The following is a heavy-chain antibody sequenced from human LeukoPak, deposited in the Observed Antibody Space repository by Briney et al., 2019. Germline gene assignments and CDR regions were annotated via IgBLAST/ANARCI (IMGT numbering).Heavy chain of an antibody. J-gene: IGHJ4*02. D-gene: IGHD1-26*01. CDR1: GFTFSSYS. CDR3: AKDLGPLDSGNY. CDR2: ISSSSSYI. V-gene: IGHV3-21*04. Sequence: GGSLRLSCAASGFTFSSYSMNWVRQAPGKGLEWVSSISSSSSYIYYADSVKGRFTISRDNAKNSLYLQMNSLRAEDTAVYYCAKDLGPLDSGNYWGQGTLVTVSS.